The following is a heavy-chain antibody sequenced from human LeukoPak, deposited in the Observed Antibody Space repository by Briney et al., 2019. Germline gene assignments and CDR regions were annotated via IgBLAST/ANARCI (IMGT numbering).Heavy chain of an antibody. CDR2: INTNTGNP. Sequence: VASVKVSCKASGDTFTRYALNWVRQAPGQGLEWMGWINTNTGNPTYAQGFTGRFVFSLDTSVSTAYLQINSLKAEDTAVYSCASALTTGHHDAFDIWGQGTMVTVSS. D-gene: IGHD4-11*01. J-gene: IGHJ3*02. CDR1: GDTFTRYA. V-gene: IGHV7-4-1*02. CDR3: ASALTTGHHDAFDI.